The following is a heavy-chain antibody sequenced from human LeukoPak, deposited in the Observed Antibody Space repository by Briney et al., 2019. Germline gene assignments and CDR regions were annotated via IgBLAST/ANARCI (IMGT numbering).Heavy chain of an antibody. J-gene: IGHJ4*02. V-gene: IGHV4-30-2*01. D-gene: IGHD6-13*01. CDR3: ARDTGSIAAAGTPYYFDY. CDR2: IYHSGST. Sequence: PSETLSLTCTVSGGSISSGGYYWSWIRQPPGKGLEWIGYIYHSGSTYYNPSLKSRVTISVDRSKNQFSLKLSSVTAADTAVYYCARDTGSIAAAGTPYYFDYWGQGTLVTVPS. CDR1: GGSISSGGYY.